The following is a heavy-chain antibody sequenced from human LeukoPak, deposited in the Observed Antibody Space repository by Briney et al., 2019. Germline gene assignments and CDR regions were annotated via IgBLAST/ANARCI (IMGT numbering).Heavy chain of an antibody. D-gene: IGHD6-25*01. V-gene: IGHV3-23*01. CDR1: GFTLNSDA. J-gene: IGHJ5*02. CDR3: AKDHGRGYSPYFDP. Sequence: PGRSLRLSCAASGFTLNSDAMSWVRQATGKGLECVSTISSSGDSTYFADSVKGRFTISRDDSKNTLYLQMNSLRAEDTAVYYCAKDHGRGYSPYFDPWGQGTLVTVSS. CDR2: ISSSGDST.